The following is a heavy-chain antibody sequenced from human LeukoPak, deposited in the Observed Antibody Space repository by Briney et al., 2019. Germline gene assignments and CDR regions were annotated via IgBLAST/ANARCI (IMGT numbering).Heavy chain of an antibody. CDR3: AKTRGYCSGGTCSYMDV. Sequence: GGSLRLSCAASGFTFSSYGMHWVRQAPGKGLEWVAFTRYDGSNKDYADSVKGRFTISRDNSKNTLYLQMNSLRAENTAVYYCAKTRGYCSGGTCSYMDVWGKGTTVTVSS. CDR1: GFTFSSYG. CDR2: TRYDGSNK. D-gene: IGHD2-15*01. J-gene: IGHJ6*03. V-gene: IGHV3-30*02.